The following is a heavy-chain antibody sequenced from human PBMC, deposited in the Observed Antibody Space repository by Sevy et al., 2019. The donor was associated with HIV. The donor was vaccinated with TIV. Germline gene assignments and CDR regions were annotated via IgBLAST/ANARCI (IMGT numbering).Heavy chain of an antibody. J-gene: IGHJ4*02. CDR1: GFPFSSNG. D-gene: IGHD6-19*01. V-gene: IGHV3-30*18. Sequence: GGSLRLSCTASGFPFSSNGMHWVRQAPGKGLEWVTFISYDGINKNYVDSVKGRFTISRDNSKNMLYLQMNSLRPEDTAVYYCVKVGPGVAGPGYWGQGTLVTVSS. CDR3: VKVGPGVAGPGY. CDR2: ISYDGINK.